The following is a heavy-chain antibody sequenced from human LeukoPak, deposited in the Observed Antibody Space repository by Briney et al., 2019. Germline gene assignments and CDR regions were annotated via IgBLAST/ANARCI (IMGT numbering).Heavy chain of an antibody. CDR1: GFTFSSYA. V-gene: IGHV3-21*01. D-gene: IGHD1-26*01. Sequence: GGSLRLSCAASGFTFSSYAMNWVRQAPGKGLEWVSSISSSSTYIYYADSVKGRFTISRDNAKDSLYLQMNDLRAEDTAVYYCARALSSGSYLAYYFDYWGQGTLVTVSS. J-gene: IGHJ4*02. CDR3: ARALSSGSYLAYYFDY. CDR2: ISSSSTYI.